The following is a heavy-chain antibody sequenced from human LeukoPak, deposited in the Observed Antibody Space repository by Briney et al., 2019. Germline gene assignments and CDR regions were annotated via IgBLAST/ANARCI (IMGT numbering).Heavy chain of an antibody. CDR2: IYYSGST. CDR3: ASLRVPGDFDY. Sequence: SETLSLTCTVSGGSISSSSYYWGWIRQPPGKGLEWIGSIYYSGSTYYNPSLKSRVTISVDTSKNQFSLKLRSVTAADTAVYYCASLRVPGDFDYWGQGTLVTVSS. V-gene: IGHV4-39*01. CDR1: GGSISSSSYY. J-gene: IGHJ4*02.